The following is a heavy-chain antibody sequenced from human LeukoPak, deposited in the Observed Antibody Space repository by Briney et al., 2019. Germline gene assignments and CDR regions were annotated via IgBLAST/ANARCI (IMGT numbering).Heavy chain of an antibody. J-gene: IGHJ3*02. V-gene: IGHV4-34*01. Sequence: SEALSLTCAVYGGSFNGYFYSWIRQPPGKGLEWIGEINHSGIFDYNPSLKSRVTISVDTSKKQFSLNLTSVTAADTAVHYCAGQTGSTFDIWGQGTMVTVSS. D-gene: IGHD3-9*01. CDR3: AGQTGSTFDI. CDR1: GGSFNGYF. CDR2: INHSGIF.